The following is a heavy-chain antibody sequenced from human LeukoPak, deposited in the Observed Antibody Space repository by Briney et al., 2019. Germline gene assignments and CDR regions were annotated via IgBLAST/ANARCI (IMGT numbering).Heavy chain of an antibody. D-gene: IGHD2-2*01. CDR1: GYTFSDYY. CDR2: INPKSGGA. CDR3: ASGVGTSWFDP. J-gene: IGHJ5*02. V-gene: IGHV1-2*02. Sequence: RASVKVSCKAYGYTFSDYYMHWVRQAPGQGLEWMGWINPKSGGANFAEKFQGRVTMTRDTSIRTVYMELSRATYDDTAVYYCASGVGTSWFDPWGQGTLVTVSS.